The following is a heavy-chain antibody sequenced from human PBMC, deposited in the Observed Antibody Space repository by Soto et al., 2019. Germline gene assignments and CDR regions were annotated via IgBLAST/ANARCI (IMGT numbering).Heavy chain of an antibody. V-gene: IGHV1-18*04. Sequence: ASVKVSCKASGYTFTTYGISWVRQAPGQGLEWMGWISPYNGTTKYAEKFQGEITMTTDTATSTAYMDLRSLRSDDTAVYYCARDGERDTGLNFYYYLHGMDAWGQGTRVTVSS. CDR1: GYTFTTYG. CDR3: ARDGERDTGLNFYYYLHGMDA. J-gene: IGHJ6*02. CDR2: ISPYNGTT. D-gene: IGHD1-1*01.